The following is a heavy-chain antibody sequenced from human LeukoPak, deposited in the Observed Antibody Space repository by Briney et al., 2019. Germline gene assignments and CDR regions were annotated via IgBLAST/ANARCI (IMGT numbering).Heavy chain of an antibody. CDR2: INPNSGGT. CDR3: ASCIAVAGTDDAFDI. CDR1: GYTFTGYY. V-gene: IGHV1-2*02. D-gene: IGHD6-19*01. J-gene: IGHJ3*02. Sequence: GASVKVSCKSSGYTFTGYYMHWVRQAPGQGLEWMGWINPNSGGTNYAQKFQGRVTMTRDTSISTAYMELSGLRSDDTAVYYCASCIAVAGTDDAFDIWGQGTMVTVSS.